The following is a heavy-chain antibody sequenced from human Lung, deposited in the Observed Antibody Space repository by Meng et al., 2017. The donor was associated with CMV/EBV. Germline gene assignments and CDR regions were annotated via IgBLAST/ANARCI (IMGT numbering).Heavy chain of an antibody. CDR3: ARGSVGYYGMDV. CDR2: ISGSTPDK. V-gene: IGHV3-21*01. Sequence: GESLKISCAASGFIFNNHAMNWVRQAPGKGLEWVSAISGSTPDKWYADSVRGRFTISRDNVKNSLHLEMSSLRAEDTAAYFCARGSVGYYGMDVWGQGTTVTVSS. J-gene: IGHJ6*02. CDR1: GFIFNNHA. D-gene: IGHD6-19*01.